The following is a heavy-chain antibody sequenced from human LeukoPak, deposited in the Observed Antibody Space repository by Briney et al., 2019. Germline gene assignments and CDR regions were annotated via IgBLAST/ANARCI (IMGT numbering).Heavy chain of an antibody. Sequence: PSETLSLTCTVSGGSISSGDYYWSWIRQPPGKGLEWIGYIYYSGSTYYNPSLKSRVTISVDTSKNQFSLKLSSVTAADTAVYYCARVSRSGSYFDYWGQGTLVTVSS. CDR1: GGSISSGDYY. J-gene: IGHJ4*02. D-gene: IGHD1-26*01. CDR2: IYYSGST. V-gene: IGHV4-30-4*01. CDR3: ARVSRSGSYFDY.